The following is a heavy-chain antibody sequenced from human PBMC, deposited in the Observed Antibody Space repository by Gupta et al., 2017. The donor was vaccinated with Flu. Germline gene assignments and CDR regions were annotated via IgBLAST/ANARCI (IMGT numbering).Heavy chain of an antibody. CDR2: IHYSGST. V-gene: IGHV4-31*02. Sequence: RGGYYWSWIRQHPGKGLEWIGYIHYSGSTYYNPSLKSRVLISVDTSKNQFSLNLSSVTAADTAVYYCARQTYYYESGEYSYYFTYWGQGTLVTVSS. CDR1: RGGYY. CDR3: ARQTYYYESGEYSYYFTY. J-gene: IGHJ4*02. D-gene: IGHD3-22*01.